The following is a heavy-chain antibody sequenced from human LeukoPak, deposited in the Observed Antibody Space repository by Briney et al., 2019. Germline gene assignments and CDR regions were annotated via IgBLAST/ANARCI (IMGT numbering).Heavy chain of an antibody. J-gene: IGHJ4*02. CDR2: ISYRGST. Sequence: SETLSLTCTVSGGSISNSGGFYWSWIRQHPGEGLEWIGFISYRGSTYYNPSLKSRVSMSVDTSRSQFSLRLTSVTDEDTAVYYCARISQSSGGFYYWGQGTLVTVSS. V-gene: IGHV4-31*02. CDR1: GGSISNSGGFY. D-gene: IGHD2-15*01. CDR3: ARISQSSGGFYY.